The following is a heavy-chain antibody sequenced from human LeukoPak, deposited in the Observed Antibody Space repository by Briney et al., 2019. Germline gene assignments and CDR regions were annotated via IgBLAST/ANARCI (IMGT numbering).Heavy chain of an antibody. D-gene: IGHD3-22*01. Sequence: GGSLRLSCAASGFTVDSNYLSWVRQAPGKGLEWVSTIYTGGNTYYAASVKGRFTISRDFSKNTVFLHMNSLRAEDTAMYYCARGDDSGYYDYFDYWGQGALVTVTS. CDR2: IYTGGNT. J-gene: IGHJ4*02. CDR1: GFTVDSNY. V-gene: IGHV3-53*01. CDR3: ARGDDSGYYDYFDY.